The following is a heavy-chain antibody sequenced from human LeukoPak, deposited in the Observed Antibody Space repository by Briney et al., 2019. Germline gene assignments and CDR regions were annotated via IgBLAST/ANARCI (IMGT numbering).Heavy chain of an antibody. CDR1: GGSISSYY. CDR2: IYYSGST. CDR3: ARHRGEKLLLNWFDP. Sequence: PSETLSLTCTVSGGSISSYYWSWIRQPPGKGLEWIGYIYYSGSTNYNPSLKSRVTISVDTSKNQFSLKLSSVTAADTAVYYCARHRGEKLLLNWFDPWGQGTLVTVSS. V-gene: IGHV4-59*08. D-gene: IGHD2-15*01. J-gene: IGHJ5*02.